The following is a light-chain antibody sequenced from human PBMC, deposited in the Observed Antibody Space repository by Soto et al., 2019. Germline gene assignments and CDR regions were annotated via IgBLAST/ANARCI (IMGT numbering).Light chain of an antibody. Sequence: QSVLTQPASVSGSPGQSITISCTGTSSDVGSYNLVSWYQQHPGKAPKLMIYEGSKRPSGVSNRFSGSKSGNTASLTISGLKAEDEADYYCCSYAGSSTYVLGTGTKVTVL. CDR1: SSDVGSYNL. V-gene: IGLV2-23*01. J-gene: IGLJ1*01. CDR2: EGS. CDR3: CSYAGSSTYV.